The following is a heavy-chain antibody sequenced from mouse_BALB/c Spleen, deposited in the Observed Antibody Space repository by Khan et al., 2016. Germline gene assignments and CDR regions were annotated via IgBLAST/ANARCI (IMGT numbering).Heavy chain of an antibody. CDR2: INPTSGYT. CDR3: ARSRRMGGNYRFDY. CDR1: GYTFTSYT. V-gene: IGHV1-4*01. J-gene: IGHJ2*01. Sequence: QVQLQQSGAELARPGASVRMSCKATGYTFTSYTMHWVKQRPGQGLEWIGYINPTSGYTNYNQKFKDKATLTADKSSSTAYMQLSRLTSEDSAVSYCARSRRMGGNYRFDYWGQGTTLTVSS. D-gene: IGHD2-1*01.